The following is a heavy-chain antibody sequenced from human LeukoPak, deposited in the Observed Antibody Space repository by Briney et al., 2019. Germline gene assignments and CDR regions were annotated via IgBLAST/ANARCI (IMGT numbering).Heavy chain of an antibody. V-gene: IGHV3-48*03. CDR1: GFTFSSYE. J-gene: IGHJ4*02. Sequence: GGSLRLSCAASGFTFSSYEMNWVRQAPGKGLEWVSYISSSGSTIYYADSVKGRFTISRDNSKNMLYLQMNSLRAEDTAVYYCAKDKSGSLDCWGQGTLVTVSS. CDR3: AKDKSGSLDC. D-gene: IGHD1-26*01. CDR2: ISSSGSTI.